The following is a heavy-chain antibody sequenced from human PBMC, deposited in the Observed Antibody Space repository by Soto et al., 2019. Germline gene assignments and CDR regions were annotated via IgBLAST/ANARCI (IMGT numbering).Heavy chain of an antibody. V-gene: IGHV4-30-2*01. J-gene: IGHJ5*02. D-gene: IGHD3-22*01. CDR2: IYHSGST. CDR1: GGSISSGGYS. Sequence: SETLSLTCAVSGGSISSGGYSWSWIRQPPGKGLEWIGYIYHSGSTYYNPSLKSRVTISVDRSKNQFSLKLSSVTAADTAVYYCARAGDYYDSSGYVNWFDPWGQGTLVTVAS. CDR3: ARAGDYYDSSGYVNWFDP.